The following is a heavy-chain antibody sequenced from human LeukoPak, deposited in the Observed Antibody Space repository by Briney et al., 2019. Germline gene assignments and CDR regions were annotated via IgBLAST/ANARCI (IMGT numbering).Heavy chain of an antibody. D-gene: IGHD2-15*01. V-gene: IGHV1-2*02. J-gene: IGHJ4*02. Sequence: GASVKVSCKASGYTLTGYYMHWVRQAPGQGLAWMGWINPNSGGTNYAQKFQGRVTMTRDTSISTAYMELTRLRSDDTAVYYCARGDCSGGNCYEGDFDYWGQGTLVTVSS. CDR2: INPNSGGT. CDR1: GYTLTGYY. CDR3: ARGDCSGGNCYEGDFDY.